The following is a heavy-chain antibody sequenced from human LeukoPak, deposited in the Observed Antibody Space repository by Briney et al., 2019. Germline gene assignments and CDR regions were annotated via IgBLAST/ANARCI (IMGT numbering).Heavy chain of an antibody. V-gene: IGHV3-23*01. CDR2: ISGSGVIT. D-gene: IGHD6-13*01. J-gene: IGHJ4*02. CDR3: AKEGYSSTWNADFDY. CDR1: RFTFSSYA. Sequence: GGSLRLSCAASRFTFSSYAMSWVRQAPGKGLEWVSAISGSGVITYYADSVKGRFTMSRDNSKNTLYLQMNSLRAEETAVYYCAKEGYSSTWNADFDYWGQGTLVIVSS.